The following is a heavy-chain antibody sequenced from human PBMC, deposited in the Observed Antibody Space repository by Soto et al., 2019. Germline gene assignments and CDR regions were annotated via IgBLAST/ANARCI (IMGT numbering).Heavy chain of an antibody. D-gene: IGHD3-3*01. J-gene: IGHJ4*02. V-gene: IGHV3-33*01. Sequence: QVQLVESGGGVVQPGRSLRLSCAASGFTFSSYGMHWVRQAPGKGLEWVAVIWYDGSNKYNADSVKGRFTISRDNSKNTLYLQMNCLRAEDTAVYYCAREFWSGPFDYWGQGTLVIVSS. CDR1: GFTFSSYG. CDR3: AREFWSGPFDY. CDR2: IWYDGSNK.